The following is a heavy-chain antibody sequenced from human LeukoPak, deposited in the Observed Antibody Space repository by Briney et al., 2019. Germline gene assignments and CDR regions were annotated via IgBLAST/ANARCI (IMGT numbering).Heavy chain of an antibody. Sequence: ASVMVSCKASRYTFTSYDINWVREAAGQGLEWMGWMNPNTGRTGFAQRFQGRLSMTRDTSISTAYMELSSLRSDDTAVYYCARLSQTPDYYSNGGYYFLGYWGQGTPVTVSS. CDR1: RYTFTSYD. CDR3: ARLSQTPDYYSNGGYYFLGY. J-gene: IGHJ4*02. V-gene: IGHV1-8*01. D-gene: IGHD3-22*01. CDR2: MNPNTGRT.